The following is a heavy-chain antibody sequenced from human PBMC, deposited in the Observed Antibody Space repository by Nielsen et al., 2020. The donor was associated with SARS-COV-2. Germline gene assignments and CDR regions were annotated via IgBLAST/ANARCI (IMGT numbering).Heavy chain of an antibody. Sequence: SETLSLTCAVSGGSISSSNWRSWVRPPPGKGLEWIGEIYHSGSTNYNPSLKSRVTISVDTSKNQFSLKLSSVTAADTAVYYCARDQLWSSGYMDVWGKGTTVTVSS. V-gene: IGHV4-4*02. CDR1: GGSISSSNW. CDR3: ARDQLWSSGYMDV. J-gene: IGHJ6*03. D-gene: IGHD5-18*01. CDR2: IYHSGST.